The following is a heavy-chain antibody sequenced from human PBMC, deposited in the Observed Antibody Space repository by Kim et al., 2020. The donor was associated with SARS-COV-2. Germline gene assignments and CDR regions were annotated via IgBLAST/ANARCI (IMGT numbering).Heavy chain of an antibody. V-gene: IGHV3-13*01. D-gene: IGHD5-12*01. CDR3: ARALRGGMMATWGGMDV. CDR2: IGTAGDT. J-gene: IGHJ6*02. Sequence: GGSLRLSCAASGFTFSSYDMHWVRQATGEGLEWVSTIGTAGDTYYPGSVKGRFTISRENAKNSLYLQMNSLRAGDTAVYYCARALRGGMMATWGGMDVWGQGTTVTVSS. CDR1: GFTFSSYD.